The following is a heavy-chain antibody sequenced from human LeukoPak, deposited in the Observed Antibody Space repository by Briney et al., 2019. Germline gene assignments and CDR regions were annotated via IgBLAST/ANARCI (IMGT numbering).Heavy chain of an antibody. CDR1: GGSFSGYY. J-gene: IGHJ5*02. V-gene: IGHV4-59*08. D-gene: IGHD3-10*01. CDR3: ARLVFRASGTVWFGELLSTSYNWFDP. Sequence: KPSETLSLTCAVYGGSFSGYYWSWIRQPPGKGLEWIGYIYYSGSTYYNPSLKSRVTISVDTSKNQFSLKLSSVTAADTAVYYCARLVFRASGTVWFGELLSTSYNWFDPWGQGTLVTVSS. CDR2: IYYSGST.